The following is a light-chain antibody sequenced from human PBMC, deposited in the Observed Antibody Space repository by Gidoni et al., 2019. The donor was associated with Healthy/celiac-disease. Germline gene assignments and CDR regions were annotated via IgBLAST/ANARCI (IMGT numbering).Light chain of an antibody. J-gene: IGKJ5*01. CDR3: QQRSNWPLIT. CDR2: DAS. Sequence: EIVLTQSPATLSLSPGDRATLSCRASQSVSSYLAWYQQKPGQAPRLLIYDASNRATGIPARFSGSGYGTDFTLTISSLEPEDFAVYYCQQRSNWPLITFGQGTRLEIK. CDR1: QSVSSY. V-gene: IGKV3-11*01.